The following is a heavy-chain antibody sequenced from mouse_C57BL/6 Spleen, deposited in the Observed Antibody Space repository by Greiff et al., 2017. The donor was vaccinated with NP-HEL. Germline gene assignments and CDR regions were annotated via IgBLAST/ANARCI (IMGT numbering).Heavy chain of an antibody. CDR2: IDPSDSYT. CDR3: ARSGYGSSYGGLFDY. CDR1: GYTFTSYW. Sequence: QVQLQQPGAELVMPGASVKLSCKASGYTFTSYWMHWVKQRPGQGLEWIGEIDPSDSYTNYNQKFKGKSTLTVDKSSSTAYMQLSSLTSEDSAVYYCARSGYGSSYGGLFDYWGQGTTLTVSS. V-gene: IGHV1-69*01. J-gene: IGHJ2*01. D-gene: IGHD1-1*01.